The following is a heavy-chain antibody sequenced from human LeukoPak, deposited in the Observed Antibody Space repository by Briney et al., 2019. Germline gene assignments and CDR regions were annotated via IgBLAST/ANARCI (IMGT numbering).Heavy chain of an antibody. CDR2: IIPIVGTA. Sequence: GASVNVSCKASGGTFSRYAISWVRRAPGQGLEWMGGIIPIVGTATYAQKFQGRVTITADESTSTAYMELSRLRSEDTAFYYCARDHEVATIRYFDYWGQGTLVTVSS. J-gene: IGHJ4*02. D-gene: IGHD5-24*01. CDR3: ARDHEVATIRYFDY. V-gene: IGHV1-69*01. CDR1: GGTFSRYA.